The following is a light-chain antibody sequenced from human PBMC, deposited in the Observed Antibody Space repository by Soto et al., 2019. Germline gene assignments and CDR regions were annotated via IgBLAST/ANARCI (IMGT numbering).Light chain of an antibody. CDR2: RNN. V-gene: IGLV1-47*01. CDR3: SSYGGRNNLL. CDR1: SSNIGSNY. J-gene: IGLJ2*01. Sequence: QSVLTQPPSASGTPGQRVTISCSGSSSNIGSNYVYWYQQLPGTAPKLLIYRNNQRPSGVPDRFSGSKSGNTASLTVSGLQAEDEADYYCSSYGGRNNLLFGGGTKLTVL.